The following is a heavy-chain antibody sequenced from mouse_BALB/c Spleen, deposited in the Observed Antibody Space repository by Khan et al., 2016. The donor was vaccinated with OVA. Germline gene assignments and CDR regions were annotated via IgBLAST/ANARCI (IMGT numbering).Heavy chain of an antibody. CDR3: ARQPYYHYNIMDY. CDR2: IWSDGST. CDR1: GFSLTNYG. V-gene: IGHV2-6-1*01. J-gene: IGHJ4*01. Sequence: QVQLKESGPGLVAPSQCLSITCTISGFSLTNYGVHWVRQPPGKGLEWLVVIWSDGSTTYNSALKSRLTISKDNSKSQVFLKMNSLQTDDTAVYFCARQPYYHYNIMDYWGQGTSVTVAS. D-gene: IGHD2-10*01.